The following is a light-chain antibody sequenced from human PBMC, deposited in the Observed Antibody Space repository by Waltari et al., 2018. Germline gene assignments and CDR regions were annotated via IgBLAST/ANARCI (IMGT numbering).Light chain of an antibody. CDR2: AAS. CDR3: QHRAHWPPDAT. Sequence: EIVLTQSPVTLSLSPGERATLSCRASQSVGSYLAWYQQKPCQAPGLLIYAASNRATGIPARFSGSGSGTDFTLTISSLEPEDSAVYYCQHRAHWPPDATFGPGTKVDIK. CDR1: QSVGSY. J-gene: IGKJ3*01. V-gene: IGKV3-11*01.